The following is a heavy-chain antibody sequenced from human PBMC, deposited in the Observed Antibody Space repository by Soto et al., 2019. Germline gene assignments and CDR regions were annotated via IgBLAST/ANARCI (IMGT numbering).Heavy chain of an antibody. Sequence: EVQLLESGGGLVQPGGSLRLSCAASGYTFSSYAMSWVRQAPGKGLEWVSAISGSGGSTYYADSVKGRFTISRDNSKNTLYLQMNSLRAEDTAVYYRAKSTVLLWFGELEPFDYWGQGTLVTVSS. J-gene: IGHJ4*02. CDR1: GYTFSSYA. V-gene: IGHV3-23*01. CDR2: ISGSGGST. D-gene: IGHD3-10*01. CDR3: AKSTVLLWFGELEPFDY.